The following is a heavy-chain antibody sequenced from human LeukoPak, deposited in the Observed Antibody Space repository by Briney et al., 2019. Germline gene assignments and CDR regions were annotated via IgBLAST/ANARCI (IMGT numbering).Heavy chain of an antibody. CDR1: GFTFSSYA. D-gene: IGHD6-6*01. V-gene: IGHV3-30-3*01. Sequence: GGSLRLSCAASGFTFSSYAMHWVRQAPGKGLEWVAVISYGGSNKYYADSVKGRFTISRDNSKNTLYLQMNSLRAEDTAAYYCARDGYSSSSGGLFSGSRRVYYYYMDVWGKGTTVTVSS. CDR2: ISYGGSNK. J-gene: IGHJ6*03. CDR3: ARDGYSSSSGGLFSGSRRVYYYYMDV.